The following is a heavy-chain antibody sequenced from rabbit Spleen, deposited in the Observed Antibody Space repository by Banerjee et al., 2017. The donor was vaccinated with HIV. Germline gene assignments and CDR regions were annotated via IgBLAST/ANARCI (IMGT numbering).Heavy chain of an antibody. Sequence: QSLEESGGDLVKPGASLTLTCTASGFSFSSSDYMCWVRQAPGKGLEWISCIAGSNSGTYYASWAKGRFTISKTSATTVTLQMTSLTAADTATYFCASGYSDIVFNLWGQGTLVTVS. CDR3: ASGYSDIVFNL. D-gene: IGHD1-1*01. CDR2: IAGSNSGT. V-gene: IGHV1S40*01. J-gene: IGHJ4*01. CDR1: GFSFSSSDY.